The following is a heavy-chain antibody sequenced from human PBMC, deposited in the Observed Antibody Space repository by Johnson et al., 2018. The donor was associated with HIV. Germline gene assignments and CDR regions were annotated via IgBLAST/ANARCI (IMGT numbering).Heavy chain of an antibody. D-gene: IGHD4-11*01. J-gene: IGHJ3*02. V-gene: IGHV3-30*03. Sequence: QVQLVESGGGLVQPGGSLRLSCAASGFSVSSYYMSWVRQAPGKGLQWVAVMSYDGSTTYYADSVKGRFTISRDNAKNSLYLQMNSLRAEDTAVYYCARVTGPFDIWGQGTMVTVSS. CDR3: ARVTGPFDI. CDR2: MSYDGSTT. CDR1: GFSVSSYY.